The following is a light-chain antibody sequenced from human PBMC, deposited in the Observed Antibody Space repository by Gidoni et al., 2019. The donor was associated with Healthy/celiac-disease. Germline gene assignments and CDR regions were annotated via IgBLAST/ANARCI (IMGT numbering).Light chain of an antibody. V-gene: IGKV3-20*01. CDR2: GAS. J-gene: IGKJ2*01. CDR3: QQYGSSPVT. CDR1: QSVSRCY. Sequence: EIVLTQSPGPQSLPPGERTTLSCRASQSVSRCYLAWYQQKPGQAPRLLIYGASSRATGIPDRFSGSGSGTDFTLTISRLEPEDFAVYYCQQYGSSPVTFGQGTKLEIK.